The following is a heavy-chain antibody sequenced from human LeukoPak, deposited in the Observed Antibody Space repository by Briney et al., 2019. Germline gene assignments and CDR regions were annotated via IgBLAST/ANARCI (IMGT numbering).Heavy chain of an antibody. Sequence: ASVKVSCKVSGNTLTEFSMHWVRQAPGKGLEWMGGFDPEDGETLYAQKFQGRVTMTEDTSTDTAYMELSSLRSEDTAVYYCATSVVTQYFQHWGQGTLVTVSS. CDR3: ATSVVTQYFQH. D-gene: IGHD4-23*01. V-gene: IGHV1-24*01. CDR2: FDPEDGET. CDR1: GNTLTEFS. J-gene: IGHJ1*01.